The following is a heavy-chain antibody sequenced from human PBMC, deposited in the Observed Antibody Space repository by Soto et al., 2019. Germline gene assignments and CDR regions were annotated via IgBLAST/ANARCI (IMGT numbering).Heavy chain of an antibody. J-gene: IGHJ4*02. Sequence: GGSLRLSCAASGFTLNNYWMHWVREAPGKGLVWVSRINNDGSSTAYADPVKGRFTISRDNAKNTLYLQMNSLRAGDTAIYYCARDLGGPDYWGQGTLVTVSS. CDR3: ARDLGGPDY. CDR2: INNDGSST. CDR1: GFTLNNYW. V-gene: IGHV3-74*01. D-gene: IGHD3-16*01.